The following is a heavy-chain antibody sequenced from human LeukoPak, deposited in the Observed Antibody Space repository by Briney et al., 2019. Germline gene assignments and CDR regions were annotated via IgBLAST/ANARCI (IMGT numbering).Heavy chain of an antibody. J-gene: IGHJ4*02. CDR2: ISGSGGST. CDR1: GFTFSSYA. D-gene: IGHD3-22*01. Sequence: GGSLRLSCAASGFTFSSYAMSWVRQAPGKGLEWVSAISGSGGSTYYADSVKGRFTISRDNSKNTLYLQMGSLRAEDMAVYYCARDVDYYDSSGYYGFGAYWGQGTLVTVSS. V-gene: IGHV3-23*01. CDR3: ARDVDYYDSSGYYGFGAY.